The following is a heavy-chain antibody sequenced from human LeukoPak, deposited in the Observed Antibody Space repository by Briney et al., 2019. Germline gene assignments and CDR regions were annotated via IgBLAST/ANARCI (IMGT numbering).Heavy chain of an antibody. Sequence: PGGSLRISCAASGFTFSSYAMSWVRQAPGKGLEWVSAISGSGGSTYYADSVKGRFTISRDNSKNTLYLQMNSLRAEDTAVYYCACTSCYTGYYYYYYMDVWGKGTTVTVSS. CDR2: ISGSGGST. D-gene: IGHD2-2*02. CDR1: GFTFSSYA. J-gene: IGHJ6*03. V-gene: IGHV3-23*01. CDR3: ACTSCYTGYYYYYYMDV.